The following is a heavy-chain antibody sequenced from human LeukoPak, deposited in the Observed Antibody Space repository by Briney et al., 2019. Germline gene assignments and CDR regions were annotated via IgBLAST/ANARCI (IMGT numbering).Heavy chain of an antibody. CDR3: ARTYGRNDASDI. J-gene: IGHJ3*02. D-gene: IGHD2-8*01. CDR1: GGSISSYY. Sequence: ASETLSLTCTVSGGSISSYYWSWIRQPPGKGLEWIGYIYYSGSTNYNPSLKSRVTISVDTSKNQFSLKLSSVTAADTAVYYCARTYGRNDASDIWGQGTMVTVSS. V-gene: IGHV4-59*01. CDR2: IYYSGST.